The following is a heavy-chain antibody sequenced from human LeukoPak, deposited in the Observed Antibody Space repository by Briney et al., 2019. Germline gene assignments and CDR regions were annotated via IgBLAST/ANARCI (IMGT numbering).Heavy chain of an antibody. CDR3: AKGDGSTYVTHFDF. Sequence: GGSLRLSCAASGFTFRSCAMHWVRQATGKGLVGVSGISDSGVSAFYTHSVKGRFTISRDNSKNTLYLQMSSLRAEDTAVYYCAKGDGSTYVTHFDFWGQGTLVSVSS. D-gene: IGHD5-18*01. CDR1: GFTFRSCA. J-gene: IGHJ4*02. CDR2: ISDSGVSA. V-gene: IGHV3-23*01.